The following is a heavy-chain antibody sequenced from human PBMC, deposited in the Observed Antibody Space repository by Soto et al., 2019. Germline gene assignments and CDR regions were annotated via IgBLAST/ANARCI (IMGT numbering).Heavy chain of an antibody. CDR2: LPASGTP. V-gene: IGHV3-53*01. D-gene: IGHD6-13*01. CDR1: GVNVNSDY. CDR3: VRYSETSSSWSLDC. Sequence: EVQLVESGGGLIQPGGSLRLSCTASGVNVNSDYMNWGRQSPGKGLEWVSALPASGTPFYADSVKGRFTISRDNSMNAMYLQMDSLRVEDTAVYHCVRYSETSSSWSLDCWGQGTLVTVSS. J-gene: IGHJ4*02.